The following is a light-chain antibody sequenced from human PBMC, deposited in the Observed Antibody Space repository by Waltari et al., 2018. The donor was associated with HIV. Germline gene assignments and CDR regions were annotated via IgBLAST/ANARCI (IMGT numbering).Light chain of an antibody. Sequence: SYVLTQPPSVSVAPGQTARITCSGNNIGREGVPGYQHKPGQAPVLVVHDDSDRPSGIPDQFSGSKSGSTATLSISGAEVGDEADYYCQVWESRIEHMVFGGGTKLTVL. CDR1: NIGREG. CDR3: QVWESRIEHMV. CDR2: DDS. V-gene: IGLV3-21*02. J-gene: IGLJ2*01.